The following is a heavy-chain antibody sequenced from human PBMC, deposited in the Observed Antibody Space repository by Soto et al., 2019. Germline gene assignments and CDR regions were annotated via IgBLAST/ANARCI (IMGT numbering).Heavy chain of an antibody. CDR2: IIPIFGTA. Sequence: SVKVSCRASGGTFSSYAISWVRQAPGQGLEWMGGIIPIFGTANYAQKFQGRVTITADESTSTAYMELSSLRSEDTAVYYCARAGQWLVHGYYYGMDVWGQGTTVTVSS. V-gene: IGHV1-69*13. D-gene: IGHD6-19*01. J-gene: IGHJ6*02. CDR3: ARAGQWLVHGYYYGMDV. CDR1: GGTFSSYA.